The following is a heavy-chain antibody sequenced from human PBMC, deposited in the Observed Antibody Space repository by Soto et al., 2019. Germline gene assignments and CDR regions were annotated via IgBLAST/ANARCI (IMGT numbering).Heavy chain of an antibody. Sequence: QITLKESGPTLVKPTQTLTLACTFSGFSLTTGGMGVGWIRQPPGKAPEWLALIYWDGDRRYRPSLMSRLTIAKDTSKNQVVLTMTNMDPVDTATYYCVHSRCGGDCLQSSSSHYYYGMDIWGQGTTVTVSS. CDR1: GFSLTTGGMG. J-gene: IGHJ6*02. CDR2: IYWDGDR. V-gene: IGHV2-5*02. CDR3: VHSRCGGDCLQSSSSHYYYGMDI. D-gene: IGHD2-21*02.